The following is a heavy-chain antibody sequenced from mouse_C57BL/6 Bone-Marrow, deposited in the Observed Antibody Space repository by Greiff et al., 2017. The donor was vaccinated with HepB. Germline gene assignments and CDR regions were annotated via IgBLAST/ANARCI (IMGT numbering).Heavy chain of an antibody. CDR1: GYTFTSYW. Sequence: QVQLQQPGAELVKPGASVKLSCKASGYTFTSYWMHWVKQRPGQVLEWIGMIHPNSGITNYNEKFKSKATLTVDKSSSTAYMQLSSLTSEDSAVYYCARTGDGYYDAMDYWGQGTSVTVSS. CDR3: ARTGDGYYDAMDY. V-gene: IGHV1-64*01. CDR2: IHPNSGIT. J-gene: IGHJ4*01. D-gene: IGHD2-3*01.